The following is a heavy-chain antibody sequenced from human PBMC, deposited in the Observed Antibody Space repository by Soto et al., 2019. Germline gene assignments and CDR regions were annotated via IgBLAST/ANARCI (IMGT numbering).Heavy chain of an antibody. Sequence: QVQLQESGPGLVKPSETLSLTCTVSGGSISSYYWSWIRQPAGKGLEWIGRIYTSGSTNYNPSLKSRVTMSVDTSKTQFSLKLSSVTAADTAVYYWARDSPTIWFGELGGGGAFDYWGQGTLVTVSS. D-gene: IGHD3-10*01. J-gene: IGHJ4*02. CDR1: GGSISSYY. CDR3: ARDSPTIWFGELGGGGAFDY. CDR2: IYTSGST. V-gene: IGHV4-4*07.